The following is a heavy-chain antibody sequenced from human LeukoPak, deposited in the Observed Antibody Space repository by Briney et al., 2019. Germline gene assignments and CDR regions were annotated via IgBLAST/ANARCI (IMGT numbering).Heavy chain of an antibody. J-gene: IGHJ4*02. CDR3: ARVEARVNYFDY. Sequence: SETLSLTCTVSGGSISSRSYYWGWIRQPPGKGLEWIGSIYYSGSTYYNPSLKSRVTISVDTSKNQFSLKLSSVTAADTAVYYCARVEARVNYFDYWGQGTLVTVSS. CDR2: IYYSGST. V-gene: IGHV4-39*07. CDR1: GGSISSRSYY. D-gene: IGHD3-3*01.